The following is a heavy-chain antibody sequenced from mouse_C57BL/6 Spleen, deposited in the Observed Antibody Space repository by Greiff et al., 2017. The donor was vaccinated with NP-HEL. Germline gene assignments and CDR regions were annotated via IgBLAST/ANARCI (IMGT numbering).Heavy chain of an antibody. Sequence: EVQLQQSGPELVKPGASVKISCKASGYTFTDYYMNWVKQSHGKSLEWIGDINPNNGGTSYNQKFKGKATLTVDKSSSTAYMELRSLTSEDSAVYYCASNYDYDPYAMDYWGQGTSVTVSS. V-gene: IGHV1-26*01. J-gene: IGHJ4*01. CDR1: GYTFTDYY. D-gene: IGHD2-4*01. CDR2: INPNNGGT. CDR3: ASNYDYDPYAMDY.